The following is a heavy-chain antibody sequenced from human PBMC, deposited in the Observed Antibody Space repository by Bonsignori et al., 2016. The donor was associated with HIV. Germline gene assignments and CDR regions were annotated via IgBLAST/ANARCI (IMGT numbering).Heavy chain of an antibody. J-gene: IGHJ4*02. Sequence: SETLSLTCAVYGGSFSGYYWSWIRQPPGKGLEWIGEINHSGSTNYNPSLKSRVTISVDTSKNQFSLKLSSVTAADTAVYYCARRIAAADNYFDYWGQGTLVTVSS. D-gene: IGHD6-13*01. CDR3: ARRIAAADNYFDY. V-gene: IGHV4-34*01. CDR1: GGSFSGYY. CDR2: INHSGST.